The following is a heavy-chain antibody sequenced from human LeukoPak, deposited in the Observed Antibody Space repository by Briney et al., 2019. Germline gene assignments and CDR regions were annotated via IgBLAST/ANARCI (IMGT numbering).Heavy chain of an antibody. CDR2: IYYRGST. CDR1: GGSISSYY. J-gene: IGHJ4*02. Sequence: SETLSLTCTVSGGSISSYYWSWIRQPPGKGREWMGYIYYRGSTNYNPSLKSRVTISVDTSKNQFSLKLRSVTAADTAVYYCARTHVRWYDRRGYSDYWGQGTLVPVSS. CDR3: ARTHVRWYDRRGYSDY. V-gene: IGHV4-59*01. D-gene: IGHD3-22*01.